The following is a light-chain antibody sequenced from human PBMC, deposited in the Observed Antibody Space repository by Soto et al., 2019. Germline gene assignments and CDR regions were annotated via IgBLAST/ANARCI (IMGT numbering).Light chain of an antibody. J-gene: IGKJ1*01. V-gene: IGKV1-39*01. Sequence: QMTQSPSSLSASVGGRVTIPCRASQGIRNDLGWYQKKPGKAPKLLIYSASTLQSGVPSRFSGSGSGTDFTLTITSLQPEDFGTYYCHQTYSTPQTFGQGTKVDI. CDR1: QGIRND. CDR3: HQTYSTPQT. CDR2: SAS.